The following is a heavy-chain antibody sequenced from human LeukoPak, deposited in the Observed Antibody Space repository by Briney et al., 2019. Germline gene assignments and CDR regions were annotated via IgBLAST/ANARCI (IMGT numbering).Heavy chain of an antibody. CDR2: IYYSGST. V-gene: IGHV4-39*07. CDR1: GGSISSSSYY. D-gene: IGHD6-13*01. Sequence: KASETLSLTCTVSGGSISSSSYYWGWIRQPPGKGLEWIGSIYYSGSTYYNLSLKSRVTISVDTSKNQFSLKLSSVTAADTAVYYCARVTKGQGWIAAAGNFDYWGQGTLVTVSS. CDR3: ARVTKGQGWIAAAGNFDY. J-gene: IGHJ4*02.